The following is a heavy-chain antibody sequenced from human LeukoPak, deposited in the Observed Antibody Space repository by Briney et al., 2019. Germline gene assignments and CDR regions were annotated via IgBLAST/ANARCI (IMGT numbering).Heavy chain of an antibody. Sequence: GESLKISCKGSGYSFTSYWIGWVRQMPGKGLEWMGIIYPGDSDTRYSPSFQGQVTISADKSISTAYLQWSSLKASDTAMYYCASSQPPSSYYDSSGYYSPFDYWGQGTLVTVSS. V-gene: IGHV5-51*01. CDR1: GYSFTSYW. J-gene: IGHJ4*02. D-gene: IGHD3-22*01. CDR3: ASSQPPSSYYDSSGYYSPFDY. CDR2: IYPGDSDT.